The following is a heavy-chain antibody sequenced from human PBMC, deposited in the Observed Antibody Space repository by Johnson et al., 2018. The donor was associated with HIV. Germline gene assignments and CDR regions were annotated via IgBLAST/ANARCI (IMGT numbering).Heavy chain of an antibody. Sequence: VQVVESGGGVVQPGRSLRLSCAASGFTFSNAWMSWVRQAPGKGLEWVAVISYDGSNNYYADSVKGRFTISRDNSKNTLSLHMNSLRADDTAVYYCAKEGPRRSSWSDAFDIWGQGTMVTVSS. J-gene: IGHJ3*02. D-gene: IGHD6-13*01. CDR1: GFTFSNAW. V-gene: IGHV3-30*18. CDR3: AKEGPRRSSWSDAFDI. CDR2: ISYDGSNN.